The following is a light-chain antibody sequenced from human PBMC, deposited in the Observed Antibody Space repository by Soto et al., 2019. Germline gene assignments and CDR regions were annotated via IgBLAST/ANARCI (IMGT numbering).Light chain of an antibody. CDR2: GAS. Sequence: EIVLTQSPGTLSLSPGERATLSCRASQSVSYSYLAWYQQKPGQAPRLLIYGASSRATGIPDRFSGSGSGTDFTLTISRLEPEAFAVXXCQQYGRTFGQGTRLEI. CDR1: QSVSYSY. CDR3: QQYGRT. J-gene: IGKJ5*01. V-gene: IGKV3-20*01.